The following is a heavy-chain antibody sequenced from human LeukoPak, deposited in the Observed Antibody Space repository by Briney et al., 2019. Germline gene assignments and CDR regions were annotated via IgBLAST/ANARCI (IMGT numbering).Heavy chain of an antibody. CDR3: ARDQYDTWSRRGNFDS. V-gene: IGHV3-7*03. J-gene: IGHJ4*02. CDR1: GFSFGKYW. Sequence: GGSLRLSCVASGFSFGKYWMSWVRQAPGKGLEWVANIKLDGSEKNYVDSVKGRFTISRDNTKNSLYLQMNSLRAENTAVFYCARDQYDTWSRRGNFDSWGQGTLVIVSS. D-gene: IGHD3/OR15-3a*01. CDR2: IKLDGSEK.